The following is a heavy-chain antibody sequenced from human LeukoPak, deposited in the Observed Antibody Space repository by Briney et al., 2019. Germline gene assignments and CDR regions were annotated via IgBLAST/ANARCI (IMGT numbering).Heavy chain of an antibody. Sequence: GESLKISCKGSGCSFTSYWIGWVRQMPGKGLEWMGIIYPGDSDTRYSPSFQGQVTISADKSISTAYLQWSSLKASDTAMYYCARRNVDTAMVLPYYYYYYMDVWGKGTTVTVSS. V-gene: IGHV5-51*01. J-gene: IGHJ6*03. CDR3: ARRNVDTAMVLPYYYYYYMDV. CDR1: GCSFTSYW. CDR2: IYPGDSDT. D-gene: IGHD5-18*01.